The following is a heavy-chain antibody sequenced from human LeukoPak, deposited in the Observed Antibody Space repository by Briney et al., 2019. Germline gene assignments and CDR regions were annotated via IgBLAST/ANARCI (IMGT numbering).Heavy chain of an antibody. CDR3: ARVSSTEQPYDY. D-gene: IGHD1/OR15-1a*01. CDR1: GYTLTELS. J-gene: IGHJ4*02. CDR2: FDPEDGET. Sequence: ASVKVSCKVSGYTLTELSMHWVRQAPGKGLEWMGGFDPEDGETIYAQKFQGRVTMTEDTSTDTAYMELSSLRSEDTAVYYCARVSSTEQPYDYWGQGTLVTVSS. V-gene: IGHV1-24*01.